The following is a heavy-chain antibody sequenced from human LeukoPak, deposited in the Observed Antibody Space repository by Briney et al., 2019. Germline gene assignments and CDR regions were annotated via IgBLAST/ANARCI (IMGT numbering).Heavy chain of an antibody. V-gene: IGHV4-34*01. Sequence: GSLRLSCAASGFTFSSYAMSWVRQAPGKGLEWIGEINHSGSTNYNPSLKSRVSISVDTSKNQFSLKLNSVTAADTAVYYCAREYCSGGSCYVIFDYWGQGTLVTVSS. CDR2: INHSGST. CDR1: GFTFSSYA. J-gene: IGHJ4*02. D-gene: IGHD2-15*01. CDR3: AREYCSGGSCYVIFDY.